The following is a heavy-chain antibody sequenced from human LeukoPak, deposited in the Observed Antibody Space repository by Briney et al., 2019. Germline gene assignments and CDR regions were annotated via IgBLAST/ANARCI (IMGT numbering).Heavy chain of an antibody. J-gene: IGHJ4*02. D-gene: IGHD6-13*01. Sequence: SETLSLTCTVSGGSISSYYWSWIRQPPGKGLEWIGYIYYSGSTNYNPSLKSRVTISVDTSKNQFSLKLSSVTAADTAVYYCARDSGPAGYSSSYWGQGTLVTVSS. CDR1: GGSISSYY. V-gene: IGHV4-59*01. CDR3: ARDSGPAGYSSSY. CDR2: IYYSGST.